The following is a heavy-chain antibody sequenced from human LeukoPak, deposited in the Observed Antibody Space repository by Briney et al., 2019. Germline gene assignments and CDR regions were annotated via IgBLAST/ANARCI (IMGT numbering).Heavy chain of an antibody. J-gene: IGHJ6*02. Sequence: GGSLRLSCAASGFTVSSNYMSWVRQAPGKGLEWVSVIYSGGSTYYADSVKGRFTISRDNSKNTLYLQMNSLRPEDTAVYYCARDPDYYGMDVWGQGTTVTVSS. CDR3: ARDPDYYGMDV. V-gene: IGHV3-66*02. CDR1: GFTVSSNY. CDR2: IYSGGST.